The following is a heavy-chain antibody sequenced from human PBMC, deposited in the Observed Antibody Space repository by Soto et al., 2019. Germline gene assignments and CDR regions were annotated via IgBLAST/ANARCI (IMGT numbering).Heavy chain of an antibody. J-gene: IGHJ4*02. CDR3: AKDRLGGGLDY. CDR2: VTSRGDTT. D-gene: IGHD2-15*01. V-gene: IGHV3-23*01. Sequence: EVQLLQSGGGLVQPGGSLRLSCAASGFIFSNYAMNWVRQAPGKGLEWVSIVTSRGDTTYYADSVKGRFTLSRDNSKNTLYLQVNSLTAEDTAVYSCAKDRLGGGLDYWGQGTLVSVSS. CDR1: GFIFSNYA.